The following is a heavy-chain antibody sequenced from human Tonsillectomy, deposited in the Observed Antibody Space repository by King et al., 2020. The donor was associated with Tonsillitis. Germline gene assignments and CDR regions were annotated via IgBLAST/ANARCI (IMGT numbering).Heavy chain of an antibody. CDR3: ARDYGGDVGAFDI. J-gene: IGHJ3*02. V-gene: IGHV3-30*04. D-gene: IGHD5-24*01. Sequence: QLVQSGGGVVQPGRSLRPSCAASGFTFSSYAMHWVRQAPGKGLEWVAVISYDGSNKYYADSVKGRFTISRDNSKNTLYLQMNSLRAEDTAVYYCARDYGGDVGAFDIWGQGTMVTVSS. CDR1: GFTFSSYA. CDR2: ISYDGSNK.